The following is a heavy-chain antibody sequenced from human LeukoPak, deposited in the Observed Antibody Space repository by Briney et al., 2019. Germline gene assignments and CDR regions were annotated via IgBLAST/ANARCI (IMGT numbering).Heavy chain of an antibody. CDR3: SRGDY. Sequence: ASVKVSCKASGYTFTRYAMNWVRQAPGQGLEWVGWMNPNSGNAGYAQKFQGRVTMTRNTSISTAYMELSSLRSEDTAVYYCSRGDYWGQGTLVTVSS. CDR1: GYTFTRYA. CDR2: MNPNSGNA. V-gene: IGHV1-8*01. J-gene: IGHJ4*02.